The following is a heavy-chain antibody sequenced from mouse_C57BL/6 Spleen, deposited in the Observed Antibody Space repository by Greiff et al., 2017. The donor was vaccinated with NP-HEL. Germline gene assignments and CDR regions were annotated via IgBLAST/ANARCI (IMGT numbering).Heavy chain of an antibody. V-gene: IGHV1-5*01. D-gene: IGHD1-1*01. Sequence: DVQLQESGTVLARPGASVKMSCKTSGYTFTSYWMHWVKQRPGQGLEWIGAIYPGNSDTSYNQKFKGKAKLTAVTSASTAYMELSSLTNEDSAVYYCTRSEGIYGSSYLDDGGEGTTLTVSS. J-gene: IGHJ2*01. CDR3: TRSEGIYGSSYLDD. CDR1: GYTFTSYW. CDR2: IYPGNSDT.